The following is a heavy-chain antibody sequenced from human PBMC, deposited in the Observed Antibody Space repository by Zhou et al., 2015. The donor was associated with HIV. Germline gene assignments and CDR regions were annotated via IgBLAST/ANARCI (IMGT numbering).Heavy chain of an antibody. CDR1: DYTFTNYG. V-gene: IGHV1-18*01. CDR2: ISANNGQT. CDR3: ASPRYSSSDPYYYYGMDV. J-gene: IGHJ6*02. Sequence: QVQLVQSGAELKKPGASVKVSCKASDYTFTNYGITWVRQAPGQGLEWMGWISANNGQTKYAQKFQGRVTMTTDTPTSTAYMELRSLRSDDTAVYYCASPRYSSSDPYYYYGMDVWGQGTTVTVSS. D-gene: IGHD6-6*01.